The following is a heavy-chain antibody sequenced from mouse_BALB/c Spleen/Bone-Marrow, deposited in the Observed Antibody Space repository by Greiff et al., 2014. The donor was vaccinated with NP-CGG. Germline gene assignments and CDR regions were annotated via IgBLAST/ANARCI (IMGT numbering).Heavy chain of an antibody. Sequence: QVQLKESGAELARPGASVKLSCKASGYTFTDYYINWVKQRTGQGLEWIGEIYPGSGNTYYNEKFKGKATLTADKSSSIAYMQLSSLTSEDSAVYFCAKGGYGSSYVRYYAMDYWGQGTSVTVSS. V-gene: IGHV1-77*01. CDR3: AKGGYGSSYVRYYAMDY. D-gene: IGHD1-1*01. J-gene: IGHJ4*01. CDR1: GYTFTDYY. CDR2: IYPGSGNT.